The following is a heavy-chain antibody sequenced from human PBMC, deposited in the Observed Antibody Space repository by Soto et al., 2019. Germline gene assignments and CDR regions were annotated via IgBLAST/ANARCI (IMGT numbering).Heavy chain of an antibody. J-gene: IGHJ6*02. CDR1: GDSSVSSSSYY. CDR3: ASEVSSTDGMDV. V-gene: IGHV4-39*01. Sequence: SETLSLTCTVSGDSSVSSSSYYWGRIRQPPGKGLEWIGSIYYTGNTFYSPSFRSRLTISVDTSKSQFSLKLRSVTAADTATYYCASEVSSTDGMDVWGQGTTVTVSS. CDR2: IYYTGNT. D-gene: IGHD2-15*01.